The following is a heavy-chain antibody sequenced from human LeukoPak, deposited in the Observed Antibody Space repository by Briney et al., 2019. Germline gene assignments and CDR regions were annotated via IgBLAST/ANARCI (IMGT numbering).Heavy chain of an antibody. CDR2: INPNSGGT. Sequence: GASVKVSCKASGYTFTGYYMHWVRQAPGQGLEWMGRINPNSGGTNYAQKFQGRVTMTRDTSISTAYMELSRLRSDDTAVYYCARDSKELELDAFDIWGQGTMVTVSS. J-gene: IGHJ3*02. D-gene: IGHD1-7*01. V-gene: IGHV1-2*06. CDR1: GYTFTGYY. CDR3: ARDSKELELDAFDI.